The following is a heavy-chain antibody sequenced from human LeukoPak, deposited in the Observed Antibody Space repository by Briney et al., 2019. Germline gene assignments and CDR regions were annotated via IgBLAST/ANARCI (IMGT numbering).Heavy chain of an antibody. Sequence: PSETLSLTCAVSTDSITSNWWSWVRRPPGKGLEWIGEVHKSGSTNYYPSLQSRVTISIDKSKNQIALELTSVTAADTAVYHCAKEIVGAPTPGAYWGQGILVTVSS. V-gene: IGHV4-4*02. CDR2: VHKSGST. J-gene: IGHJ4*02. D-gene: IGHD1-26*01. CDR3: AKEIVGAPTPGAY. CDR1: TDSITSNW.